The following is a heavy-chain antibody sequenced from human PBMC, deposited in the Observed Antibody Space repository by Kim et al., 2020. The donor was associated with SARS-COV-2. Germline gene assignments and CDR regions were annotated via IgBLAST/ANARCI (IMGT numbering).Heavy chain of an antibody. CDR1: GFSLTEYS. CDR3: ASERSSFYIPFEY. Sequence: ASVKVSCKVSGFSLTEYSMHWVRQAPGKGLEWMGSFNHEDGDTTYAQKFRGRVTMTEDTSTNTAYMELNTLRSDDTALYFCASERSSFYIPFEYWGQGTLVTVSS. D-gene: IGHD2-2*01. CDR2: FNHEDGDT. V-gene: IGHV1-24*01. J-gene: IGHJ4*02.